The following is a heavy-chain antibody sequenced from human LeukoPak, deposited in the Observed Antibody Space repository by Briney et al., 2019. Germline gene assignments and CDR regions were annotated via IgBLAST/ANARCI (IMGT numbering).Heavy chain of an antibody. D-gene: IGHD6-19*01. CDR3: AMTTFGFRSAVAPFDY. V-gene: IGHV3-23*01. J-gene: IGHJ4*02. CDR2: ISGSGGST. Sequence: GGSLRLSCAASGFTFSSYAMNRVRQAPGKGLEWVSGISGSGGSTYYADSVKGRFTISRDDSKNTLYLQMNSLRAEDTAVYYCAMTTFGFRSAVAPFDYWGQGTLVTVSS. CDR1: GFTFSSYA.